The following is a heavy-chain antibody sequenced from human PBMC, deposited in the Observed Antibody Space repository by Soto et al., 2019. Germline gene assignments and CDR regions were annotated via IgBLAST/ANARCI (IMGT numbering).Heavy chain of an antibody. V-gene: IGHV3-74*01. J-gene: IGHJ4*02. CDR2: INSDGSST. CDR1: GFTFSSYW. Sequence: PGGSLRLSCAASGFTFSSYWMHWVRQAPGKGLVWVSRINSDGSSTSYADSVKGRFTISRDNAKNTLYLQMNSLRAEDTAVYYCASSPYSGTTGYSDYWGQGTLVTVSS. D-gene: IGHD1-26*01. CDR3: ASSPYSGTTGYSDY.